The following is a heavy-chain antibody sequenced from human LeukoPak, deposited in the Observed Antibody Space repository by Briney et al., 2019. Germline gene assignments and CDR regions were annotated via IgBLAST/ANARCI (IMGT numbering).Heavy chain of an antibody. V-gene: IGHV1-2*02. J-gene: IGHJ4*02. CDR3: ARGVRYYDFWSGSSLNLDY. D-gene: IGHD3-3*01. CDR1: GYTFTSYY. CDR2: INPNSGGT. Sequence: GASVKVSCKASGYTFTSYYMHWVRQAPGQGLEWMGWINPNSGGTNYAQKFQGRVTMTRDTSISTAYMELSRLRSDDTAVYYCARGVRYYDFWSGSSLNLDYWGQGTLVTVSS.